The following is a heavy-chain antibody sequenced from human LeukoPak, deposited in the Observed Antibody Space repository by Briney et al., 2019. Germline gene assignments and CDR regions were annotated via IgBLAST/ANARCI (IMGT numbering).Heavy chain of an antibody. J-gene: IGHJ5*02. D-gene: IGHD2-2*02. CDR1: GFTFSSFG. CDR2: IWSDGIKT. Sequence: GGSLRLSCAASGFTFSSFGIHWVRQAPGKGLGWEAGIWSDGIKTYYGDSVKGRFTISRDTSRDTVYLQMNSLRAEDTAVYYCARDCDTYSRYSLFDPWGQGTLVTVSS. CDR3: ARDCDTYSRYSLFDP. V-gene: IGHV3-33*01.